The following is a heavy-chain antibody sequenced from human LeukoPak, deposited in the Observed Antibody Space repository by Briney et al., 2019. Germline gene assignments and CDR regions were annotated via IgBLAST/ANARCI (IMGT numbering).Heavy chain of an antibody. CDR1: GGTFSSYT. V-gene: IGHV1-69*04. CDR2: IIPILCIA. Sequence: ASVNVSCKAAGGTFSSYTISWVRQAPGQGREWMGRIIPILCIANYAQKCQDRVTITAHKSTRTAYMELSSLRSEAKAVYYCVRDSVSSSWYPDWFGAWGQGTLVTVSS. J-gene: IGHJ5*02. D-gene: IGHD6-13*01. CDR3: VRDSVSSSWYPDWFGA.